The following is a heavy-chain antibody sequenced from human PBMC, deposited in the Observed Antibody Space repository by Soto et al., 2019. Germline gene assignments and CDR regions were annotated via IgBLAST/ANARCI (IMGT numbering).Heavy chain of an antibody. Sequence: QVQLVESGGGVVQPGRSLRLSCAASGFTFSSYAMHWVRQAPGKGLEWVAVISYDGSNKYYADSVKGRFTISRDNSKNTLYLQMNSLRAEDTAVYYCARDSGASGSYAFDYWGQGTLVTVSS. CDR2: ISYDGSNK. D-gene: IGHD1-26*01. J-gene: IGHJ4*02. CDR1: GFTFSSYA. CDR3: ARDSGASGSYAFDY. V-gene: IGHV3-30-3*01.